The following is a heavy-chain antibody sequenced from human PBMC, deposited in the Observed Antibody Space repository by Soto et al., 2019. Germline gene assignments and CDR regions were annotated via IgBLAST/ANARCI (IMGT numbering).Heavy chain of an antibody. Sequence: SETLSLTCTVSGGSISSYYWSWIRQPPGKGLEWIGYIYYSGSTNYNHSLKSRDAISVNTSKNQFTLKLSTVTAADTAVYYCARATYYYDSSGYYSWFDPWGQGTLVTVS. CDR3: ARATYYYDSSGYYSWFDP. V-gene: IGHV4-59*01. J-gene: IGHJ5*02. D-gene: IGHD3-22*01. CDR1: GGSISSYY. CDR2: IYYSGST.